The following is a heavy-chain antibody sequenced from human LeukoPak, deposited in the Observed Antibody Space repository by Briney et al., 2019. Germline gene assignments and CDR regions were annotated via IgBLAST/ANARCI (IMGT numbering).Heavy chain of an antibody. Sequence: GGSLRLSCAASGFTFSDYYMSWIRQAPGKGLEWVSYISSSGSTIYYADSVKGRFTISRDDAKNSLYLQMNSLRAEDTAVYYCARDPTIAVGPFDYWGQGTLVTVSS. CDR1: GFTFSDYY. CDR3: ARDPTIAVGPFDY. CDR2: ISSSGSTI. D-gene: IGHD6-19*01. V-gene: IGHV3-11*04. J-gene: IGHJ4*02.